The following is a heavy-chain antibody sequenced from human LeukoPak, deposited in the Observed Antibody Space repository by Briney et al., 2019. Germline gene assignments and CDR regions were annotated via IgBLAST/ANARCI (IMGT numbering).Heavy chain of an antibody. Sequence: SETLSLTSTVSGGSISSGTYYWGRIRQPPGKGLEWIGSIYYSGSTYYNPSLKSRVTISVDTSKNQFSLKLTSVTAADTAVYCSASLESIAVETPFDYGGQGTLVTVSS. CDR1: GGSISSGTYY. D-gene: IGHD3-22*01. V-gene: IGHV4-39*01. CDR2: IYYSGST. CDR3: ASLESIAVETPFDY. J-gene: IGHJ4*02.